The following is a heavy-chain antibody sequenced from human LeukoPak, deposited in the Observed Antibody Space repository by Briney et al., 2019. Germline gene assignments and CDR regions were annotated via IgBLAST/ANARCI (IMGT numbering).Heavy chain of an antibody. CDR1: GFTFSHYG. D-gene: IGHD3-16*01. J-gene: IGHJ4*02. V-gene: IGHV3-33*01. CDR2: IWYDGSNE. Sequence: GGSLRLSCATSGFTFSHYGMHWVRQAPGKGLEWVAVIWYDGSNEYNADSVKGRFTISRDNSKNTLFLQRNTLRAEDTAVYYCAREIWDRGKFYLDSWGQGTLVTVSS. CDR3: AREIWDRGKFYLDS.